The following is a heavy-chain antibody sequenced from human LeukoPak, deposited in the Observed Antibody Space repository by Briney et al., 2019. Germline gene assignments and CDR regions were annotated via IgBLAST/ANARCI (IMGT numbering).Heavy chain of an antibody. CDR2: IYYSGST. CDR3: ASMGYDSSGYFRGNYYGMDV. CDR1: GYSISSYY. J-gene: IGHJ6*02. D-gene: IGHD3-22*01. V-gene: IGHV4-59*01. Sequence: SETLSLTCTVSGYSISSYYWSWIRQPPGKGLEWIGYIYYSGSTNYNPSLKSRVTISVDTSKDQFSLKLSSVTAADTAVYYCASMGYDSSGYFRGNYYGMDVWGQGTTVTVSS.